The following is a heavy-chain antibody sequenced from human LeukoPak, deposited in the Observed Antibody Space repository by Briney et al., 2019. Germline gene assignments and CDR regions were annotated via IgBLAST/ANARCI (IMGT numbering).Heavy chain of an antibody. CDR2: ISASGGST. J-gene: IGHJ4*02. V-gene: IGHV3-23*01. CDR1: GFTFGNYA. D-gene: IGHD3-16*02. Sequence: AGGSLRLSCAASGFTFGNYAINWVRQAPGKGLEWVSVISASGGSTFYADSVKGRFTISRDNSKNTVYLQMSSLRADDTGLYYCAKAVRALSTPFDCWGQGTLVTVSS. CDR3: AKAVRALSTPFDC.